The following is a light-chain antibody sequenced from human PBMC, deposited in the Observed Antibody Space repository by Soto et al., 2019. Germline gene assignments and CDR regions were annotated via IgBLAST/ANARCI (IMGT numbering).Light chain of an antibody. V-gene: IGKV1-5*01. CDR1: QTIGSW. Sequence: DIQMTQSPSTLSGSVGDRVTITCRASQTIGSWLAWYQQKPGKAPKLLIYAASSLQSGVPSRFSGSGSGTEFTLTISSLQPDDFATYYCQQYKSYWTFGQGTKVDIK. CDR3: QQYKSYWT. J-gene: IGKJ1*01. CDR2: AAS.